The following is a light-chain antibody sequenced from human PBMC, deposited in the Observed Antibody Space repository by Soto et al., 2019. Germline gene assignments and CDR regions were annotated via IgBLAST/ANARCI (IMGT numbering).Light chain of an antibody. CDR1: QSVSFY. CDR3: QQRSNWPPIT. V-gene: IGKV3-11*01. CDR2: DAS. J-gene: IGKJ5*01. Sequence: EIVMTQSPATMSVSPGERATLSCRASQSVSFYLGWYQQKPGQAPRLLIYDASNRATGIPARFSGSGSGTDFTLTIDNLEPEDFAVYYCQQRSNWPPITFGQGTRLEIK.